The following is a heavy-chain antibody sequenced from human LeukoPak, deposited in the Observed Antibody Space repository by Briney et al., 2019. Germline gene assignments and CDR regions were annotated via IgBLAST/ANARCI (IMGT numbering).Heavy chain of an antibody. V-gene: IGHV4-39*01. CDR3: ARLMVGGDSFFDC. J-gene: IGHJ4*02. CDR1: GGSISSSSYY. Sequence: PSETLSLTCTVSGGSISSSSYYWGWIRQPSGKGLEWVGSIYYSGSNYYNPSLKSLLTMSVDTSKNQFCLKLSSVTAADTAVYYCARLMVGGDSFFDCWGQGTLVTASS. D-gene: IGHD3-10*01. CDR2: IYYSGSN.